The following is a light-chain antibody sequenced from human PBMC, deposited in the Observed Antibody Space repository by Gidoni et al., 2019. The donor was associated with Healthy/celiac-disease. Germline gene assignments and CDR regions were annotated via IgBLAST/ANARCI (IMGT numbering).Light chain of an antibody. CDR1: QSVLYSSNNKNY. Sequence: VSLGERATINCKSSQSVLYSSNNKNYLAWYQQRPGQPPNLLIYWASTRESGVPDRFSGSGSGTDFTLTISSLQAEDVAVYYCQQYYSTPYTFGQGTKLEIK. CDR2: WAS. CDR3: QQYYSTPYT. J-gene: IGKJ2*01. V-gene: IGKV4-1*01.